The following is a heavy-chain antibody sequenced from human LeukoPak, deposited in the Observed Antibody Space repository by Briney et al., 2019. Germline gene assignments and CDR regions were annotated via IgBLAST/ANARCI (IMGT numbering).Heavy chain of an antibody. CDR3: ATKDYGDYETFDY. Sequence: GGSLRLSCAASGFTFSSYWMSWVRQAPGKGLEWVANIKQDGSEKYYVDSVKGRFTISRDNAKNSLYLQMNSLRAEDTAVYYCATKDYGDYETFDYWGQGTLVTASS. D-gene: IGHD4-17*01. J-gene: IGHJ4*02. V-gene: IGHV3-7*05. CDR2: IKQDGSEK. CDR1: GFTFSSYW.